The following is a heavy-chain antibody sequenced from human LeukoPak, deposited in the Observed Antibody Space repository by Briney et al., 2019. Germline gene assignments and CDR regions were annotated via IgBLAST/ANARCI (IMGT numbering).Heavy chain of an antibody. CDR3: ARAFRARYFDL. J-gene: IGHJ2*01. CDR1: GGSISSSSYY. CDR2: FYCSRSS. V-gene: IGHV4-39*01. D-gene: IGHD2/OR15-2a*01. Sequence: PSETLSLTCTVSGGSISSSSYYWGWIRQPPGKGLEWVGSFYCSRSSSYNPSLKSRVTISVDTSKNQLSLKLSSVTAADSAVLYGARAFRARYFDLWGRGTLVTVS.